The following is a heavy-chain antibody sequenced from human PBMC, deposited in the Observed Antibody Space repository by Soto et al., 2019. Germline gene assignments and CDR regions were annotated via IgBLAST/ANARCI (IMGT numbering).Heavy chain of an antibody. CDR3: ARDIMSVAGPSFDY. J-gene: IGHJ4*02. D-gene: IGHD6-19*01. CDR1: GFTFSSYT. CDR2: ITSGSNYM. V-gene: IGHV3-21*01. Sequence: EVQLVESGGGLVQPGRSLRLSCAASGFTFSSYTMNWVRQVPGKGLQWVSSITSGSNYMYYADSVRGRFTTSRDNAKNSLYLQMNGLRAEDTAVYFCARDIMSVAGPSFDYWGQGTLVTVSS.